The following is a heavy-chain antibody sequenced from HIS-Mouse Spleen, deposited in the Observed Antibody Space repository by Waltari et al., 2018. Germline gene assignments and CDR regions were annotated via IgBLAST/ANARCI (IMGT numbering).Heavy chain of an antibody. V-gene: IGHV4-39*07. CDR2: IYYIGST. J-gene: IGHJ2*01. CDR3: AREIPYSSSWYDWYFDL. D-gene: IGHD6-13*01. CDR1: GGPIRSSSYY. Sequence: QLQLQESGPGLVKPSETLSLTCTVSGGPIRSSSYYWGWIRQPPGKGLEWIGSIYYIGSTYYNPSLKSRVTISVDTSKNQFSLKLSSVTAADTAVYYCAREIPYSSSWYDWYFDLWGRGTLVTVSS.